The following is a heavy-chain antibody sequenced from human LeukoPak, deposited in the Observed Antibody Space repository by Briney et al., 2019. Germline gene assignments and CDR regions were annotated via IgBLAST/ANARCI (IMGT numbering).Heavy chain of an antibody. J-gene: IGHJ4*02. CDR2: IYYSGST. Sequence: PSETLSLTCTVSGGSISSYYWSWIRQPPGKGLEWLGYIYYSGSTNYNPSLKSRVTISIDTSKSRFSLKLSSVTAADTAVYYCARGPDVRGSTYGIDYWGQGTLVTVSS. D-gene: IGHD5-18*01. CDR3: ARGPDVRGSTYGIDY. V-gene: IGHV4-59*01. CDR1: GGSISSYY.